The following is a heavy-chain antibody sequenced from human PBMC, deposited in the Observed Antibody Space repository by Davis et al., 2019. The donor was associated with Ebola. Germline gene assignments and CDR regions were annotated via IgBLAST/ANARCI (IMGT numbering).Heavy chain of an antibody. CDR1: GFNFRNLA. Sequence: GESLKISCAAPGFNFRNLAIHWLRQAPGKGLEWVARISNDGMKGSYADSVKGRFTISRDNSKKTLYLQMNSLRAEDTAVYYCAKSGLSFGVVKYHYGMDVWGKGTTVTVSS. V-gene: IGHV3-30-3*02. D-gene: IGHD3-3*01. CDR3: AKSGLSFGVVKYHYGMDV. J-gene: IGHJ6*04. CDR2: ISNDGMKG.